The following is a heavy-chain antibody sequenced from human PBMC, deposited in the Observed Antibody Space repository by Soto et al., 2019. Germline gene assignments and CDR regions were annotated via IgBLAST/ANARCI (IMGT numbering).Heavy chain of an antibody. CDR2: IYSGGST. CDR1: GFTVSTKY. V-gene: IGHV3-66*01. Sequence: EVQLVESGGGLVQPGGSLRLSCAASGFTVSTKYMSWVRQAPGKGLEWVSVIYSGGSTFYADSVRGRFTISRDNSKNTGNLQMNSLSAEDTAVYYCARDPGAADYWGQGTLGTVSS. D-gene: IGHD7-27*01. J-gene: IGHJ4*02. CDR3: ARDPGAADY.